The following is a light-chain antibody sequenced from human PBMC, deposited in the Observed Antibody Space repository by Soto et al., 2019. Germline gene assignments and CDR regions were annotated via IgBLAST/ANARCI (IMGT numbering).Light chain of an antibody. CDR1: RRDIGSSNY. V-gene: IGLV2-8*01. Sequence: QSALTQPPSASGSPGQSGTISCTGTRRDIGSSNYVSWYQQHPGKAPKLIISEVNKRPSGVPDRFSGSKSGNTASLTVSGLPAEDEADYHCSSEGGSGNSNYVFGTGTKLTV. CDR3: SSEGGSGNSNYV. J-gene: IGLJ1*01. CDR2: EVN.